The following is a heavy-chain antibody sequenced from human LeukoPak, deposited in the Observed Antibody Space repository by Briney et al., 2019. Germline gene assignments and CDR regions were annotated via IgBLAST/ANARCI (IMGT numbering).Heavy chain of an antibody. CDR3: ARDRAAAGRILSPWH. V-gene: IGHV3-30-3*01. J-gene: IGHJ4*02. D-gene: IGHD6-13*01. CDR1: GFTFSSYA. Sequence: GGSLRLSCAASGFTFSSYAMHWVRQAPGKGLEWVAVISYDGSNKYYADSVKGRFTISRDNSKNTLYLQMNSLRAEDTAVYYCARDRAAAGRILSPWHWGQGTLVTVSS. CDR2: ISYDGSNK.